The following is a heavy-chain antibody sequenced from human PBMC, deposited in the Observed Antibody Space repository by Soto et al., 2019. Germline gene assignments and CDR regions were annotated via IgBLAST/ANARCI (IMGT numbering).Heavy chain of an antibody. J-gene: IGHJ4*02. CDR2: IYYSGST. Sequence: PSETLSLTCTVSGGSISSYYWSWIRQPPGKGLEWIGYIYYSGSTNYNPSLKSRVTISVDTSKNQFSLKLSSVTAADTAVYYCARESNILTGYYMTPSYYFDYWGQGTLVTVSS. D-gene: IGHD3-9*01. CDR3: ARESNILTGYYMTPSYYFDY. V-gene: IGHV4-59*01. CDR1: GGSISSYY.